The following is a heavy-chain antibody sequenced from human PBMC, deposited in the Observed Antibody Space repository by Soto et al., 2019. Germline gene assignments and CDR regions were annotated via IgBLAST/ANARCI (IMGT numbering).Heavy chain of an antibody. CDR3: ARKSWTLVDPYYFDY. CDR2: IYPGDSDT. J-gene: IGHJ4*02. Sequence: XESLKVSWKCSGYSFTTYWIGLVLQMPGKGLEWMGIIYPGDSDTRYSPSFEGQVTISADNSMNTAYLQWNRLKASDTAMYYCARKSWTLVDPYYFDYWGQGTLVTVSS. V-gene: IGHV5-51*01. CDR1: GYSFTTYW. D-gene: IGHD3-9*01.